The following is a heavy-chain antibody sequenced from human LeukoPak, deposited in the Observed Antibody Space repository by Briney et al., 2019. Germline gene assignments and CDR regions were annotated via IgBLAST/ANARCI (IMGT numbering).Heavy chain of an antibody. CDR2: IKEDGSDK. CDR1: GSTFSSYW. Sequence: GGSLRLSCAASGSTFSSYWMSWIRQAPGKGLEWVANIKEDGSDKNYVDSVRGRFTISRDNAKNALYLQMNSLRAEDTAVYYCGREVPGGTTSLDCWGQGTLVTVSS. D-gene: IGHD1-7*01. J-gene: IGHJ4*02. CDR3: GREVPGGTTSLDC. V-gene: IGHV3-7*04.